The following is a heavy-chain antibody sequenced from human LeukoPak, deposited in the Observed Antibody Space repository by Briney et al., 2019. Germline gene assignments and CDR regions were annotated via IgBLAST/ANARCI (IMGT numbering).Heavy chain of an antibody. CDR2: ITTYNGNT. Sequence: ASVKVSCKASGYTFTSFGISWVRQAPGQGLEWMGWITTYNGNTNYAQKVQGRVTMTTDTSTSTAYMELSSLRSEDTAVYYCARGSRRRSPIIAAAVREAGIYYFDYWGQGTLVTVSS. J-gene: IGHJ4*02. CDR3: ARGSRRRSPIIAAAVREAGIYYFDY. D-gene: IGHD6-13*01. V-gene: IGHV1-18*01. CDR1: GYTFTSFG.